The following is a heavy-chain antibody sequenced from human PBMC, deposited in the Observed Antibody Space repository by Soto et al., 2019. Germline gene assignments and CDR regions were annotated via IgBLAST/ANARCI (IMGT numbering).Heavy chain of an antibody. Sequence: SGKVSCKASGGTFSSYAISWVRQAPGQGLEWMGGIIPIFGTANYAQKFQGRVTITADKSTSTAYMELSSLRSEDTAVYYCARDLKTTVTINDAFDIWGQATMVTVSS. CDR3: ARDLKTTVTINDAFDI. CDR2: IIPIFGTA. CDR1: GGTFSSYA. D-gene: IGHD4-17*01. J-gene: IGHJ3*02. V-gene: IGHV1-69*06.